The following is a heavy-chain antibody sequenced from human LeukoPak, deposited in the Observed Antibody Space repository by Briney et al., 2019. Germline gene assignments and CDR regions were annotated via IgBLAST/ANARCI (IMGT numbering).Heavy chain of an antibody. Sequence: PSETLSLTCAVDGGSFSGYYWSSIRQPPRKGLEWIGEINHSGSTNYNPSLKSRVTISVDTSKNQFSLKLSSVTAADTAVYYCARGVIGRTKFDYWGQGTLVTVSS. J-gene: IGHJ4*02. D-gene: IGHD3-10*01. CDR2: INHSGST. V-gene: IGHV4-34*01. CDR1: GGSFSGYY. CDR3: ARGVIGRTKFDY.